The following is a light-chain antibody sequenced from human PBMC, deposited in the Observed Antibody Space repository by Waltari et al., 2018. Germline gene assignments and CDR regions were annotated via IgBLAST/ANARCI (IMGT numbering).Light chain of an antibody. Sequence: QSALTQPASVSGSPGQSITISCPGTSSDVGGYNHVSWYQQHPGKAPKLMIYDVSNRPSGVSNRFSGSKSGNTASLTISRLQAEDEADYYCSSYTSSSTLVFGGGTKLTVL. J-gene: IGLJ2*01. CDR2: DVS. V-gene: IGLV2-14*01. CDR1: SSDVGGYNH. CDR3: SSYTSSSTLV.